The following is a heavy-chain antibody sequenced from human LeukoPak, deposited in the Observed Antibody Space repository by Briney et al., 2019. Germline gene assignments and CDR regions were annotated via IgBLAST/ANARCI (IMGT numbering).Heavy chain of an antibody. CDR3: ARAPDSSGFRFYFNY. J-gene: IGHJ4*02. CDR2: IYYSGST. Sequence: SETLSLTCTVSGGSISSGDYYWSWIRQPPGKGLEWIGYIYYSGSTYYNPSLKSRVTISVDTSKNQFSLKLSSVTAADTAVYYCARAPDSSGFRFYFNYWGQGTLVTVSS. CDR1: GGSISSGDYY. D-gene: IGHD3-22*01. V-gene: IGHV4-30-4*08.